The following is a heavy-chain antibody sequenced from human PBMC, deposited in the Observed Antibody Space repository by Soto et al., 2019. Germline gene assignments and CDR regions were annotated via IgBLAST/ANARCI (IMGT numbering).Heavy chain of an antibody. Sequence: EVQLVETGGGLIQPGGSLRLSCAASGFTVSSNYMSWVRQAPGKGLEWVSVIYSGGSTYYADSVKGRFTISRDNSKNTLYLQKNSLRAEDTAVYYCARDSPGIAAAGTSFGYYGMDVWGQGTTVTVSS. D-gene: IGHD6-13*01. CDR2: IYSGGST. CDR3: ARDSPGIAAAGTSFGYYGMDV. CDR1: GFTVSSNY. V-gene: IGHV3-53*02. J-gene: IGHJ6*02.